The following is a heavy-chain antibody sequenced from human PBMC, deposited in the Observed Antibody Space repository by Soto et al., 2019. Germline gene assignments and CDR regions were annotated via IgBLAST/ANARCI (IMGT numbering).Heavy chain of an antibody. V-gene: IGHV3-48*03. J-gene: IGHJ4*02. Sequence: GGSLRLSCAASGSTFSSYEMNWVRQAPGKGLEWVSYISSSGSTIYYADSVKGRFTISRDNAKNSLYLQMNSLRAEDTAVYYCARVVATKCSDYWGQGTLVTVSS. D-gene: IGHD5-12*01. CDR1: GSTFSSYE. CDR3: ARVVATKCSDY. CDR2: ISSSGSTI.